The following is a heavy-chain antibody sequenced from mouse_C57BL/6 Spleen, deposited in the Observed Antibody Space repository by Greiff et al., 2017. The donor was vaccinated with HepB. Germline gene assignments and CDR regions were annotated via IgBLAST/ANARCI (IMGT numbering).Heavy chain of an antibody. J-gene: IGHJ3*01. Sequence: EVKLMESGGGLVKPGGSLKLSCAASGFTFSSYAMSWVRQTPEKRLEWVATISDGGSYTYYPDNVKGRFTISRDNAKNNLYLQMSHLKSEDTAMYYCANYYGSSSAWFAYWGQGTLVTVSA. CDR1: GFTFSSYA. D-gene: IGHD1-1*01. CDR3: ANYYGSSSAWFAY. CDR2: ISDGGSYT. V-gene: IGHV5-4*03.